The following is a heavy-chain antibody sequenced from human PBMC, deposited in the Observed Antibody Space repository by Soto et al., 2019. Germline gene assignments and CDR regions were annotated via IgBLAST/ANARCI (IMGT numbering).Heavy chain of an antibody. J-gene: IGHJ4*02. CDR2: IYYSGST. CDR1: GGSISSGDYY. D-gene: IGHD2-15*01. V-gene: IGHV4-39*01. CDR3: ARHTPAISISDH. Sequence: SETLSLTCTVSGGSISSGDYYWSWTRQPPGKGLEWIGSIYYSGSTYYNPSLKSRVTISVDTSKNQFSLKLSSVTAADTAVYYCARHTPAISISDHWGQGTLVTVSS.